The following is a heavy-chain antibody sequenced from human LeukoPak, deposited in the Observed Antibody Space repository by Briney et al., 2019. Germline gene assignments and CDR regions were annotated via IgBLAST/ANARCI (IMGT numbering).Heavy chain of an antibody. CDR1: GFTFRDYV. Sequence: GGSLRLSCAASGFTFRDYVIHWVRQAPGKGLEWVAVMSSGGGVIIYTDSVKGRFTISRDNSKNTLYLEMNSLRLDDTAVYYCARGFLADLSMVWVDYWGQGTLVTVSS. D-gene: IGHD3-10*01. V-gene: IGHV3-30-3*01. J-gene: IGHJ4*02. CDR3: ARGFLADLSMVWVDY. CDR2: MSSGGGVI.